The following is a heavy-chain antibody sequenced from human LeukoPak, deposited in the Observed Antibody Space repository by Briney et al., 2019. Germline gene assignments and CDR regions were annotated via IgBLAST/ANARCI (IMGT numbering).Heavy chain of an antibody. CDR2: IYPGDSDI. CDR1: GYSFTSYW. J-gene: IGHJ4*02. CDR3: ARPYTGSYFGGGY. V-gene: IGHV5-51*01. Sequence: GESLKISCNGAGYSFTSYWIGWVRQMPGEGLEWMGVIYPGDSDIRYSPSFQGQVTISADKSISTAYLQWSSLKASDTAMYYCARPYTGSYFGGGYWGQGTLVTVSS. D-gene: IGHD1-26*01.